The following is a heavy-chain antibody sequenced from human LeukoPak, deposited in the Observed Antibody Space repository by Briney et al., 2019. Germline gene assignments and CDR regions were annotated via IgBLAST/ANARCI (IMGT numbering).Heavy chain of an antibody. V-gene: IGHV3-30*04. D-gene: IGHD4-17*01. J-gene: IGHJ4*02. CDR1: GFTFSSYA. CDR2: ISYDGSNK. Sequence: PGGSLRLSCAASGFTFSSYAMHWVRQAPGKGLEWVAVISYDGSNKYYADSVKGRFTISRDNSKNTLYLQMNSLRAEDTAVYYCATDDYGDYGLDYWGQGTLVTVSS. CDR3: ATDDYGDYGLDY.